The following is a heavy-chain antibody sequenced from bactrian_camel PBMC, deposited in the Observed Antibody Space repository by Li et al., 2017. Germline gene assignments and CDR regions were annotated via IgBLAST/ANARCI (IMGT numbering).Heavy chain of an antibody. D-gene: IGHD6*01. CDR2: IERNGRT. CDR3: AADPFGFRRRSGSWYALPADFQY. V-gene: IGHV3S9*01. J-gene: IGHJ4*01. CDR1: GFRQRTNV. Sequence: HVQLVESGGGSVQAGGSLTLSCSASGFRQRTNVMGWFRQIPGEGREGVAVIERNGRTNHTDSVKGRFTIYRDNTENTLYLQMSSLKPEDTAMYYCAADPFGFRRRSGSWYALPADFQYWGQGTQVTVS.